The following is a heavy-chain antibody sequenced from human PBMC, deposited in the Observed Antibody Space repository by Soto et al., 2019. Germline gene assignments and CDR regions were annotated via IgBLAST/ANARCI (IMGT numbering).Heavy chain of an antibody. CDR2: IYYSGST. Sequence: PSETLSLTCTVSGGTIISYYWSWIRKPTGKGLEWIGYIYYSGSTYYNPSLKSRLIISVDTSKNQFSLKLSSVTAADTAVYYCARSGYSSGPKPLLYWGQGTLVTVPQ. J-gene: IGHJ4*02. CDR3: ARSGYSSGPKPLLY. CDR1: GGTIISYY. V-gene: IGHV4-59*06. D-gene: IGHD5-18*01.